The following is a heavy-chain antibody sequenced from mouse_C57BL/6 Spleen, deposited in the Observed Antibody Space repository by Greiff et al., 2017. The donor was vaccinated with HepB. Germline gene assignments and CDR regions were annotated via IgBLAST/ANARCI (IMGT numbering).Heavy chain of an antibody. CDR2: FHPYNDDT. Sequence: VQLQQSGAELVKPGASVKMSCKASGYTFTTYPIEWMKQNHGKSLEWIGNFHPYNDDTKYNEKFKGKATLTVEKSSSTVYLELSRLTSDDPAVYYCARGYVSSYNWYFDVWGTGTTVTVAS. CDR3: ARGYVSSYNWYFDV. D-gene: IGHD1-1*01. J-gene: IGHJ1*03. CDR1: GYTFTTYP. V-gene: IGHV1-47*01.